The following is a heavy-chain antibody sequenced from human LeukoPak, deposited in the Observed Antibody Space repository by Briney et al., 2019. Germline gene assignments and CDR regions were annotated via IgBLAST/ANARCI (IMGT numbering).Heavy chain of an antibody. Sequence: GGSLRLSCAASGFTFSSYSMNWVRQAPGKGLEWVSSISSSSSYIYYADSVKGRFTISRDNAKNSLYLQMNSLRAEDTAVHYCAGQWLNSYYYMDVWGKGTTVTVSS. CDR1: GFTFSSYS. CDR2: ISSSSSYI. J-gene: IGHJ6*03. D-gene: IGHD3-22*01. V-gene: IGHV3-21*01. CDR3: AGQWLNSYYYMDV.